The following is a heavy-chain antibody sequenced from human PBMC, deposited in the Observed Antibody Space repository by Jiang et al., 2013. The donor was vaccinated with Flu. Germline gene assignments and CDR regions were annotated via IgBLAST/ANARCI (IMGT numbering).Heavy chain of an antibody. V-gene: IGHV1-69*01. CDR2: IIPIFGTA. Sequence: GAEVKKPGSSVKVSCKASGGTFSSYAISWVRQAPGQGLEWMGGIIPIFGTANYAQKFQGRVTITADESRSTAYMELSSLRSEDTAVYYCARGGYYDSSGYFVSFDYWGQGTLVTVSS. D-gene: IGHD3-22*01. CDR3: ARGGYYDSSGYFVSFDY. J-gene: IGHJ4*02. CDR1: GGTFSSYA.